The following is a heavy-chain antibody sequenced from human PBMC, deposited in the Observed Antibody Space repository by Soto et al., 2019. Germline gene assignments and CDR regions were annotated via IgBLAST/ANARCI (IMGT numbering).Heavy chain of an antibody. Sequence: SETLSLTCTVSGDSISSYYWSWIRQPAGKGLEWIGRIYISGNTDYNPSLKSRVSMSVDRSKNQFSLKLPSVTAADTAVYYCVRDCSGGGCYSDYGMDVWGQGTTVTVSS. CDR1: GDSISSYY. D-gene: IGHD2-15*01. CDR2: IYISGNT. CDR3: VRDCSGGGCYSDYGMDV. V-gene: IGHV4-4*07. J-gene: IGHJ6*02.